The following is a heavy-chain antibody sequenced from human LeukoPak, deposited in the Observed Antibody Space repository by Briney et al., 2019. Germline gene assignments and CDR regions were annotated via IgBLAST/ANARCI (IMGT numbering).Heavy chain of an antibody. CDR2: ISAYNGNT. Sequence: ASVKVSCKASGYTFTSYGISWVRQAPGQGLEWMGWISAYNGNTNYAQKLQGRVTMITDTSTSTAYMELRSLRSEDTAVYYCATGLAPAAISDYYYYMDVWGKGTTVTVSS. V-gene: IGHV1-18*01. D-gene: IGHD2-2*02. CDR3: ATGLAPAAISDYYYYMDV. J-gene: IGHJ6*03. CDR1: GYTFTSYG.